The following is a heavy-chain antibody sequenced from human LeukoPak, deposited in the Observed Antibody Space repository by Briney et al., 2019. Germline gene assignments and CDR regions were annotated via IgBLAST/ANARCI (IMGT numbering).Heavy chain of an antibody. V-gene: IGHV4-59*01. D-gene: IGHD1-26*01. CDR3: ARDVYAQTWESTTHYFDC. CDR1: GGSISSYY. CDR2: IYYSGGT. Sequence: SETLSLTCTVSGGSISSYYWSWIRQPPGKGLEWIGYIYYSGGTNYNPSLKSRVTISVDTSKNQFSLKLSSVTAADTAVYYCARDVYAQTWESTTHYFDCWGQGTLVTVSS. J-gene: IGHJ4*02.